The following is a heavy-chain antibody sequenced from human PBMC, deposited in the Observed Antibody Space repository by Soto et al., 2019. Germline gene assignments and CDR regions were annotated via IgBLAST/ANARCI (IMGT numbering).Heavy chain of an antibody. CDR1: AFIFRDYA. CDR2: ISREGAYT. D-gene: IGHD3-9*01. Sequence: EVHLLESGGDLVKPGGSLRLSCAASAFIFRDYAMSWVRQAPGKGLEWVSTISREGAYTHYSDSVEGRFTISRDNSKNTLYLQMTSLRGEDTALYYCAQDPSTGYGDHWGQGTMVTVSS. CDR3: AQDPSTGYGDH. J-gene: IGHJ4*02. V-gene: IGHV3-23*01.